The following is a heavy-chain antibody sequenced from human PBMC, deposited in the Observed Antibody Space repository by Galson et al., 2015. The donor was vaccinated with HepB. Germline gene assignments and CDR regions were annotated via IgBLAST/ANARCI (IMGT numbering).Heavy chain of an antibody. D-gene: IGHD6-13*01. V-gene: IGHV1-18*04. CDR1: GYTFTSNG. CDR3: ARAASNSWVVGDWFDP. J-gene: IGHJ5*02. CDR2: ISGYNGNT. Sequence: SVKVSCKASGYTFTSNGISWVRQAPGQGLEWMGWISGYNGNTNYAQKFQGRVTMTTDTSTSTAYMELRSLRSDDTAVYYCARAASNSWVVGDWFDPWGQGTLVTVSS.